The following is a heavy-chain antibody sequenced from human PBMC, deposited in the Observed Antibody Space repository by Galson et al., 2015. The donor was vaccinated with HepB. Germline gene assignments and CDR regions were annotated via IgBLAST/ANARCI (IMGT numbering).Heavy chain of an antibody. CDR2: ISTASDYI. CDR3: ARDGHELAPFDY. V-gene: IGHV3-21*01. Sequence: SLRLSCAVSGFKFSSYSMSWVRQPPGKGLEWVSSISTASDYIYYTDSVTGRFTVSRDNAKNSLYLQMNSLRAEDTALYYCARDGHELAPFDYWGQGTLVTVSS. J-gene: IGHJ4*02. D-gene: IGHD6-13*01. CDR1: GFKFSSYS.